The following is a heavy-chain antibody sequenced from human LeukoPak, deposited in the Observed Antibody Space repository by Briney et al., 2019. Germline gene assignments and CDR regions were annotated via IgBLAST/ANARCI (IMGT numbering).Heavy chain of an antibody. D-gene: IGHD3-10*01. J-gene: IGHJ6*02. CDR2: INSDGSST. V-gene: IGHV3-74*01. Sequence: GGSLRLSCAASGFTFSSYWMHWVRQAPGKGLVWVSRINSDGSSTSYADSVKGRFTISRGNAKNTLYLQMNSLRAEDTAVYYCARAEELLLWFGELLSSHYYGMDVWGQGTTVTVSS. CDR3: ARAEELLLWFGELLSSHYYGMDV. CDR1: GFTFSSYW.